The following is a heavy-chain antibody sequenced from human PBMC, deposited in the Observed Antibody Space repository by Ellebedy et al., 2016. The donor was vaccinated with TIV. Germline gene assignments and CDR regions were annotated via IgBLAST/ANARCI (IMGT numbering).Heavy chain of an antibody. V-gene: IGHV1-69*13. D-gene: IGHD3-10*01. CDR3: AKLERFGESMPTYYYYGMDV. J-gene: IGHJ6*02. CDR1: GGTFSNYA. CDR2: IIASVGSA. Sequence: ASVKVSCKASGGTFSNYAISWVRQAPGQGLEWMGGIIASVGSADYAQSFQGRLTITADEFTSTAHMELSTLRSEDTAVYYCAKLERFGESMPTYYYYGMDVWGQGTTVTVSS.